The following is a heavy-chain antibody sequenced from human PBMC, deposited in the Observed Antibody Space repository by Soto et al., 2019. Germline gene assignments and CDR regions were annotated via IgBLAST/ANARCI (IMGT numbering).Heavy chain of an antibody. CDR2: IYHSGST. J-gene: IGHJ4*02. CDR1: GGSISSGGYS. CDR3: GSDGGLGAVAADY. D-gene: IGHD6-19*01. V-gene: IGHV4-30-2*01. Sequence: QLQLQESGSGLVKPSQTLSLTCAVSGGSISSGGYSWSWIRQPPGKGLEWIGYIYHSGSTYYNPSLKRRVTISVDRSKNQFSLKLSSVTAADTAVYYCGSDGGLGAVAADYWGQGTLVTVSS.